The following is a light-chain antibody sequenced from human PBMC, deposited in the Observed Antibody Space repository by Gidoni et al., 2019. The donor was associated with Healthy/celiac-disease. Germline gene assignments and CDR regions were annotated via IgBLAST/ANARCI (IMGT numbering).Light chain of an antibody. CDR3: QKYSSAPPVT. J-gene: IGKJ2*01. CDR2: AAA. CDR1: QGISNY. Sequence: DIQMTQSPSSLSASVGDRVTITCRASQGISNYLAWYQQKPGKVPKLLIYAAATLQSGVPSRFSGSGAGTECTLTISSLQPEDVATYYCQKYSSAPPVTFGQGTKLEIK. V-gene: IGKV1-27*01.